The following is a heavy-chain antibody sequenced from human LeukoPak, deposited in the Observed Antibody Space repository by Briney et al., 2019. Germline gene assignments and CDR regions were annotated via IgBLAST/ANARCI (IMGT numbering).Heavy chain of an antibody. CDR2: ISYSGST. Sequence: PSQTLSLTCTVSVGSISSYYWSCVRQPPGKGLESIACISYSGSTKYNPSLKSRVTISVSTSKNQLSLKLSSVTAADTAVYYCAREPGFDSSGYLNWFAPWGQGTLVTVSS. J-gene: IGHJ5*02. CDR1: VGSISSYY. D-gene: IGHD3-22*01. CDR3: AREPGFDSSGYLNWFAP. V-gene: IGHV4-59*01.